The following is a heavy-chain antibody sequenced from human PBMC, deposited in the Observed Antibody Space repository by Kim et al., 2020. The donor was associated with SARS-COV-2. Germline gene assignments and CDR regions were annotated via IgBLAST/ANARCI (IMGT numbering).Heavy chain of an antibody. Sequence: YYADSVKGRFTISRDNSKNTLYLQMNSLRAEDTAVYYCAKGSSWSNYFDYWGQGTLGTVSS. CDR3: AKGSSWSNYFDY. D-gene: IGHD6-13*01. J-gene: IGHJ4*02. V-gene: IGHV3-30*02.